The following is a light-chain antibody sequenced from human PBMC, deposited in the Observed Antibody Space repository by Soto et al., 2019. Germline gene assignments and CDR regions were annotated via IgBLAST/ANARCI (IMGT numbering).Light chain of an antibody. CDR2: GAS. Sequence: DIQMTQSPSSLSAFVGDSVTMSCRASQGIHNFLAWYQHKPGKAPKLQIFGASTLHSGVPSRFSGSGSGTDFTLTITNLQPEDVATYYCLKYDMDPPATFGQGTKVEI. J-gene: IGKJ1*01. V-gene: IGKV1-27*01. CDR3: LKYDMDPPAT. CDR1: QGIHNF.